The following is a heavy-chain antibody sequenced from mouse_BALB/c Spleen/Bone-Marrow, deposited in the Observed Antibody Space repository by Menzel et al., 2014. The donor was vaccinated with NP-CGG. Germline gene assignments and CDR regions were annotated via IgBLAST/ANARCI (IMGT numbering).Heavy chain of an antibody. CDR1: GYTFTSYY. CDR2: SYPGNVNT. J-gene: IGHJ2*01. Sequence: VQLQQSGPELVKPGASVRISCKASGYTFTSYYIHWVKQRPGQGLEWIGWSYPGNVNTKYNEKFKGKATLTADKSSSTAYMQLSSLTSEDSAVYFCARWPYYWGQGTTLTVSS. CDR3: ARWPYY. V-gene: IGHV1S56*01.